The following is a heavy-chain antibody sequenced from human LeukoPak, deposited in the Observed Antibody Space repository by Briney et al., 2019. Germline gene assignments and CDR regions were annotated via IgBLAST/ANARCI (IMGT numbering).Heavy chain of an antibody. CDR2: ISAYNGNT. CDR1: DYTFTSYG. CDR3: ARVADYVWGSYRYYDY. J-gene: IGHJ4*02. D-gene: IGHD3-16*02. V-gene: IGHV1-18*01. Sequence: ASVKVSCKASDYTFTSYGISWVRQGPGQGLEWMGGISAYNGNTNYAQKLQGRVTMTTDTSTSTAYMELRSLRSDDTAVYYCARVADYVWGSYRYYDYWGQGTLVTVSS.